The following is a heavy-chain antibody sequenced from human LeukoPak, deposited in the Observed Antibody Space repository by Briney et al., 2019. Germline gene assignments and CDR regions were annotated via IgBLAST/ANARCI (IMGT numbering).Heavy chain of an antibody. CDR2: INPSGGST. D-gene: IGHD3-16*01. Sequence: ASVKVSCKASGYTFTSYYMHWVRQAPGQGLEWMGIINPSGGSTSYAQKFQGRVTMTRDMSTSTVYMELSSLRSEDTAVYYCARDLTVSWGTGYFDYWGQGTLVTVSS. CDR3: ARDLTVSWGTGYFDY. CDR1: GYTFTSYY. J-gene: IGHJ4*02. V-gene: IGHV1-46*01.